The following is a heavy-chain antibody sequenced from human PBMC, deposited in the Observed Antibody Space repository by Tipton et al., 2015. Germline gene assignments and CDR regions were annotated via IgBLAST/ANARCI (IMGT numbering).Heavy chain of an antibody. CDR1: GGSFSGYY. V-gene: IGHV4-34*01. CDR2: IYHSGST. J-gene: IGHJ4*02. D-gene: IGHD3-16*02. CDR3: ARGRNYADYVSGSYRSSYYFDS. Sequence: GLVKPSETLSLTCAVYGGSFSGYYWSWIRQPPGKGLEWVGEIYHSGSTKYNPSLKSRVTISVDTSKNQFSLKLSSVTAADTAVYYCARGRNYADYVSGSYRSSYYFDSWGQGILVPVSS.